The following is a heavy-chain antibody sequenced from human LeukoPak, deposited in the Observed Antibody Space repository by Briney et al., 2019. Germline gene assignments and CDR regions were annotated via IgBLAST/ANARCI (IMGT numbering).Heavy chain of an antibody. D-gene: IGHD2-8*01. CDR1: GYTFTSYG. J-gene: IGHJ4*02. Sequence: ASVKVSCKASGYTFTSYGISWVRQAPGQGLEWMGWISAYNGNTNYAQKVQGRVTMTTDTSTATAYMELKSLRSDDTAVYYCARVTAYCSTTSCHDYWGQGTLVTVPS. V-gene: IGHV1-18*01. CDR2: ISAYNGNT. CDR3: ARVTAYCSTTSCHDY.